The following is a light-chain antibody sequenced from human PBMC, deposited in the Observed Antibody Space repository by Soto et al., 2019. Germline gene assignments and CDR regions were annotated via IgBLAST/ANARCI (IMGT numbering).Light chain of an antibody. CDR2: AAS. CDR3: QQLNSYPLT. Sequence: DIQINQSRSYVSAAVGDSVTITWGSSQCISNWLAWYQQTPVKAPSLVIHAASSFQSGVQSSFSGSGYGTDFTLTISSLQPEDFATYYCQQLNSYPLTVGGGHTV. CDR1: QCISNW. J-gene: IGKJ4*01. V-gene: IGKV1-12*01.